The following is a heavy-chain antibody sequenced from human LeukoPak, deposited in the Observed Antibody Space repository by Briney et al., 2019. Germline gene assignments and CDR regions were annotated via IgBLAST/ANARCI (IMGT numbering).Heavy chain of an antibody. D-gene: IGHD6-19*01. J-gene: IGHJ4*02. CDR3: ARAPEFSSGWLLDC. V-gene: IGHV4-34*01. CDR1: SLSGYY. CDR2: INHSGST. Sequence: SETLSLTCAGSLSGYYLSWIRQPPGKGLEWIGEINHSGSTNYNPSLRSRLTILVDTSKNQFSLKLYSVTAADTAVYYCARAPEFSSGWLLDCWGQGSLVTVSS.